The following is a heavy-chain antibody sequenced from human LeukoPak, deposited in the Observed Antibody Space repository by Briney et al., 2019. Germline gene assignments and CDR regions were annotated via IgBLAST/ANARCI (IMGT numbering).Heavy chain of an antibody. D-gene: IGHD3-10*01. CDR3: AKGKYYGSGSYYDY. J-gene: IGHJ4*02. V-gene: IGHV4-59*01. CDR1: GGSISSYY. Sequence: PSETLSLTCTVSGGSISSYYWSWIRQPPGKGLEWVGYIYSSGSTNYNPSLKSRVTISVDTSKNQFSLKVTSVTAADTAVYYCAKGKYYGSGSYYDYWGQGTLVTVSS. CDR2: IYSSGST.